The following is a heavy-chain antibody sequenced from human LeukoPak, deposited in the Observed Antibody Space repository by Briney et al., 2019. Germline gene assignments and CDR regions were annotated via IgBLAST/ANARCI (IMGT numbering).Heavy chain of an antibody. CDR1: GYTFTSYD. V-gene: IGHV1-8*01. J-gene: IGHJ6*02. Sequence: SXKVSCKASGYTFTSYDINWVRQATGQGLEWMGWMNPNSGNTGYAQKFQGRVTMTRNTSISTAYMELSSLRSEDTAVYYCARGSSLVVVPAFYYYGMDVWGQGTTVTVSS. CDR2: MNPNSGNT. D-gene: IGHD2-2*01. CDR3: ARGSSLVVVPAFYYYGMDV.